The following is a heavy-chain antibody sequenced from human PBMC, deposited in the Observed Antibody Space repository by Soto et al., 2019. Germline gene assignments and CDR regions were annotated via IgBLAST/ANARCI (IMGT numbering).Heavy chain of an antibody. Sequence: QVQLVQSGGEVKRPGASVRVSCKTSGYSFNTYGISWVRLAPGQGLEWMGWISGYDGHTDYAQKFQDRVTMTTDTSTNTIYMDLRGLRSDDTAVYYCARGRTWGARDFDHWGQGTLVTVSS. CDR3: ARGRTWGARDFDH. D-gene: IGHD3-16*01. V-gene: IGHV1-18*01. CDR2: ISGYDGHT. CDR1: GYSFNTYG. J-gene: IGHJ4*02.